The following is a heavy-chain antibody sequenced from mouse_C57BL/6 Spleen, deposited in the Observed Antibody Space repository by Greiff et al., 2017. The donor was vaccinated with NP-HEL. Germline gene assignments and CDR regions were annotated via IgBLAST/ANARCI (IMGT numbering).Heavy chain of an antibody. J-gene: IGHJ2*01. CDR3: ARGDYDGSRRYYFDY. CDR1: GYTFTSYW. Sequence: QVQLKQPGAELVRPGSSVKLSCKASGYTFTSYWMHWVKQRPIQGLEWIGNIDPSDSETHYNQKFKDKATLTVDKSSSTAYMQLSSLTSEDSAVYYCARGDYDGSRRYYFDYWGQGTTLTVSS. D-gene: IGHD1-1*01. V-gene: IGHV1-52*01. CDR2: IDPSDSET.